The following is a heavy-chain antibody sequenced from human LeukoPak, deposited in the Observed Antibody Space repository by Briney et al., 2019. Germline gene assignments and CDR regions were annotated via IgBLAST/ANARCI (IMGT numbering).Heavy chain of an antibody. CDR3: ARDEGRIYYDSRTDAFDI. Sequence: ASVKVSCKASGYTFTSYGISWVRQAPGQGLEWMGWISAYNGNTNYAQKLQGRVTMTTDTSTSTAYMELRSLRSDDTAVYYCARDEGRIYYDSRTDAFDIWGQGTMVTVSS. V-gene: IGHV1-18*01. D-gene: IGHD3-22*01. CDR1: GYTFTSYG. J-gene: IGHJ3*02. CDR2: ISAYNGNT.